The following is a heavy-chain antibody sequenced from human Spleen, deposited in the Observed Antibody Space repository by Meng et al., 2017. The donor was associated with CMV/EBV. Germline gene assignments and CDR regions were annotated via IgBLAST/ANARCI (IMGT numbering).Heavy chain of an antibody. CDR2: ISAHSTNT. Sequence: ASVKVSCKASGYTFSNYGISWVRQAPGQGLEWMGWISAHSTNTNYAQKFQGRVTMTTETSTSTVYMDLRSLRSDDTAVYYCAKVRGRYCTSTSCYIEGWFDPWGQGTLVTVSS. CDR3: AKVRGRYCTSTSCYIEGWFDP. D-gene: IGHD2-2*01. J-gene: IGHJ5*02. V-gene: IGHV1-18*01. CDR1: GYTFSNYG.